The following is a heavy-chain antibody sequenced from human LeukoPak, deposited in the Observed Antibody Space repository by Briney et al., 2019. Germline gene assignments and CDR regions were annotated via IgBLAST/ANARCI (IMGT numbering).Heavy chain of an antibody. V-gene: IGHV1-2*02. Sequence: ASVKVSCKASGYTFTGYYMHWVRQAPGQGLERMGWINPNSDGANYAQMFPGRVTMTRDTSISTAYMELSRLRSDDTAVYYCARDPTGDSGSLGTPDYWGQGTLVTVSS. J-gene: IGHJ4*02. CDR3: ARDPTGDSGSLGTPDY. CDR1: GYTFTGYY. D-gene: IGHD1-26*01. CDR2: INPNSDGA.